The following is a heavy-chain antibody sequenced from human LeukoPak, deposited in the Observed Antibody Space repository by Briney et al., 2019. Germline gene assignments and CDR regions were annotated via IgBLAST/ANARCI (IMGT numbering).Heavy chain of an antibody. J-gene: IGHJ4*02. D-gene: IGHD3-3*01. CDR2: ISGSGGST. CDR3: ARDDFWSGSSNFDY. CDR1: GFTFSSYA. V-gene: IGHV3-23*01. Sequence: GGSLRLSCAASGFTFSSYAMSWVRQAPGKGLEWVSAISGSGGSTYYADSVKGRFTISRDNSKNTLYLQMNSLRAEDTALYYCARDDFWSGSSNFDYWGQGTLVTVSS.